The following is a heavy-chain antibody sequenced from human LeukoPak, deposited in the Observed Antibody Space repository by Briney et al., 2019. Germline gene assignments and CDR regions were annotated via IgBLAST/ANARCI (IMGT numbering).Heavy chain of an antibody. CDR3: ARDLRYGEYQLLPAWFDP. V-gene: IGHV1-18*01. Sequence: ASVKVSCKASGYTFTSYGISWVRQAPGQGLEWMGWISAYNGNTNYAQKLQGRVTMATDTSTSTAYMELGSLRSDDTAVYYCARDLRYGEYQLLPAWFDPWGQGTLVTVSS. D-gene: IGHD2-2*01. J-gene: IGHJ5*02. CDR1: GYTFTSYG. CDR2: ISAYNGNT.